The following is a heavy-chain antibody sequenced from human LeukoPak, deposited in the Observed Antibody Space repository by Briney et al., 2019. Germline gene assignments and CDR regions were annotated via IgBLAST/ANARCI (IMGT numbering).Heavy chain of an antibody. D-gene: IGHD5-12*01. CDR3: AKDIFPDQWLRQGADYYYYGMDV. CDR1: GFTFSSYA. V-gene: IGHV3-23*01. CDR2: ISGSGGGT. Sequence: PGGSLRLSCAASGFTFSSYAMSWVRQAPGKGLEWVSAISGSGGGTYYADSVKGRFTISRDNSKNTLYLQMNSLRAEDTAVYYCAKDIFPDQWLRQGADYYYYGMDVWGQGTTVTVSS. J-gene: IGHJ6*02.